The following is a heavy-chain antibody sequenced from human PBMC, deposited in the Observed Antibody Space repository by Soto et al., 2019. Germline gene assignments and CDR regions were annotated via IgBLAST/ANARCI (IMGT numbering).Heavy chain of an antibody. Sequence: ASVKVSCKASGYTFTSYYMHWVRQAPGQGLEWMGIINPNGGSTSYAQKFQGRVTMTRDTSTSTVYMELSSLRSEDTAVYYCARNSGSYQDFDYWGQGTLVTVSS. V-gene: IGHV1-46*01. CDR1: GYTFTSYY. D-gene: IGHD1-26*01. CDR2: INPNGGST. CDR3: ARNSGSYQDFDY. J-gene: IGHJ4*02.